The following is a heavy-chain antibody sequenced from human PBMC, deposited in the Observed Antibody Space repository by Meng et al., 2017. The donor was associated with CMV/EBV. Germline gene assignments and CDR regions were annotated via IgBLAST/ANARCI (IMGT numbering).Heavy chain of an antibody. CDR2: IYYSGST. V-gene: IGHV4-59*12. CDR1: GGSISSYY. J-gene: IGHJ6*02. CDR3: ARGLGRKPHYYYYYGMDV. D-gene: IGHD1-14*01. Sequence: GSLRLSCTVSGGSISSYYWSWIRQPPGKGLEWIGYIYYSGSTNYNPSLKSRVTISVDTSKNQFSLKLSSVTAADTAVYYCARGLGRKPHYYYYYGMDVWGQGTTVTVSS.